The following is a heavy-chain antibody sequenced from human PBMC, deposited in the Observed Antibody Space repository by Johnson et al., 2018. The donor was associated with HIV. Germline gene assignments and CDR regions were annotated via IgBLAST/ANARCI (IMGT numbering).Heavy chain of an antibody. J-gene: IGHJ3*02. V-gene: IGHV3-15*05. CDR3: VRRPFGAAPGADTFDI. D-gene: IGHD6-13*01. CDR1: PIIFTNTW. CDR2: IKSEADGGTT. Sequence: VQLVESGGGLVRPGGSLRLSCAVSPIIFTNTWMTWVRQAPGKGLEWVGRIKSEADGGTTDYGAPVKGRFTISRDNAKNTLYLQMNSLRAEDTAVYYCVRRPFGAAPGADTFDIWGQGTMVTVSS.